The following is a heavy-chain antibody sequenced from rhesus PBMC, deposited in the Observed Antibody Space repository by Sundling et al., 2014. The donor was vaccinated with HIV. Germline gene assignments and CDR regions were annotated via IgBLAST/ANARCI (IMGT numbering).Heavy chain of an antibody. D-gene: IGHD1-1*01. Sequence: QVQLQESGPGLVKPSETLSLTCAVSGGSISGGYGWSWIRQPPGKGLEWIGLVFGTIGTTYYNPSLKSRVTFSTDTSKNQFSLKLRSVTAADTAVYYCAMEGRTWNYGYGLDSWGQGVVVTVSS. CDR3: AMEGRTWNYGYGLDS. V-gene: IGHV4-127*01. CDR1: GGSISGGYG. CDR2: VFGTIGTT. J-gene: IGHJ6*01.